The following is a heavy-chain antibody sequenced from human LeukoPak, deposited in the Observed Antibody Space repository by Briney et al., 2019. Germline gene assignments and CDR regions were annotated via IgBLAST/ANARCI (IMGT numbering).Heavy chain of an antibody. J-gene: IGHJ6*02. D-gene: IGHD6-19*01. CDR3: AKEVAVAGDYYYYYGMDV. CDR1: GFTFSSYA. CDR2: ISYDGSNK. V-gene: IGHV3-30-3*01. Sequence: GGSLRLSCAASGFTFSSYAMHWVRQAPGKGLEWVAVISYDGSNKYYADSVKGRFTISRDNSKNTLYLQMNSLRAEDTAVYYCAKEVAVAGDYYYYYGMDVWGQGTTVTVSS.